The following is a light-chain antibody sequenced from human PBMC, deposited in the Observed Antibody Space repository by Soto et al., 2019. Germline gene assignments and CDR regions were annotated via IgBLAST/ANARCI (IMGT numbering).Light chain of an antibody. CDR1: ESIRSR. Sequence: EIVLTQSPASLSLSPGEGATLSCRASESIRSRLAWYQQILGRAPRLLIYDASNRATGVPARFSGSGSGTDFTLTISSLEPEDFAVYYCQQRLSWPITFGQGTRLEI. J-gene: IGKJ5*01. V-gene: IGKV3-11*01. CDR3: QQRLSWPIT. CDR2: DAS.